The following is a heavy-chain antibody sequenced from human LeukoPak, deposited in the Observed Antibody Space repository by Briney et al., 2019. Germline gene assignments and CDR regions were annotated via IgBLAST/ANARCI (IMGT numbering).Heavy chain of an antibody. CDR1: GGSISSYH. V-gene: IGHV4-4*07. CDR3: ARWSVGSSGWYSWFDP. J-gene: IGHJ5*02. Sequence: SETLSLTCTVSGGSISSYHWSWIRQPAGKGLEWIGRIYTSGSTNYNPSLKSRVTMSVDTSKNQFSLKLSSVTAADTAVYYCARWSVGSSGWYSWFDPWGQGTLVTVSS. D-gene: IGHD6-19*01. CDR2: IYTSGST.